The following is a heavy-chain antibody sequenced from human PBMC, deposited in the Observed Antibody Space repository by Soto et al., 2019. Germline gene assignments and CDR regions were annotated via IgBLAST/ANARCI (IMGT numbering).Heavy chain of an antibody. V-gene: IGHV4-4*07. D-gene: IGHD6-19*01. CDR2: IYTSGST. CDR3: ARTYSSGWYARGPHFDY. CDR1: GGSISSYY. Sequence: TLPLTCTVSGGSISSYYWSWIRQPAGKGLEWIGRIYTSGSTNYNPSVKSRVTMSVDTSKNQFSLKLSSVTAADTAVYYCARTYSSGWYARGPHFDYWGQGTLVTVSS. J-gene: IGHJ4*02.